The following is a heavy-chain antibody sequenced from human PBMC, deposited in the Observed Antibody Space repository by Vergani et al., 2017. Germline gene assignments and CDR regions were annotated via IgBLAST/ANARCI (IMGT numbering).Heavy chain of an antibody. CDR3: VKSGRYFDWLQACYFDY. CDR2: ISCNGGTT. J-gene: IGHJ4*02. V-gene: IGHV3-64D*06. Sequence: EVQLVESGGGLVQPGGSLRLSCSASGFTFSSYAMHWVRQAPGKGLEYVSAISCNGGTTYYADSVKGRFTISRDNSKNTLYLQMSSLRAEDTGIYYCVKSGRYFDWLQACYFDYWGQGTLVTVSS. CDR1: GFTFSSYA. D-gene: IGHD3-9*01.